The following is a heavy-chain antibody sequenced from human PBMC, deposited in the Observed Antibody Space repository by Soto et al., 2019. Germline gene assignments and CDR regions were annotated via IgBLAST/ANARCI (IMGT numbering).Heavy chain of an antibody. J-gene: IGHJ3*02. V-gene: IGHV3-23*01. CDR2: VGGSDSDK. CDR3: AKDATAVNGVWDPFDM. D-gene: IGHD2-8*01. CDR1: GFPFSAYA. Sequence: EVQLLESGGGVVQPGGSLRLSCAASGFPFSAYAMSWVRQAPGKGLQWVSGVGGSDSDKHYAASVRGRFTVSRDNSKNTLYLQMNSLRADDTAVYYCAKDATAVNGVWDPFDMWGQGTEVTVSS.